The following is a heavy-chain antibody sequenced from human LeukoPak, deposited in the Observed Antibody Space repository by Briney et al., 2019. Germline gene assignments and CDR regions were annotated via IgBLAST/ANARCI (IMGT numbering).Heavy chain of an antibody. CDR2: IYYSGST. J-gene: IGHJ4*02. Sequence: PSETLSLTCTVSGGSISYYYWSWIRQPPGKGLEWIGYIYYSGSTNYNPSLKSRVTISVDTSKNQFSLKLSSVTAADTAVYYCARVNRFLEWSNDYWGQGTLVTVSS. CDR1: GGSISYYY. CDR3: ARVNRFLEWSNDY. V-gene: IGHV4-59*01. D-gene: IGHD3-3*01.